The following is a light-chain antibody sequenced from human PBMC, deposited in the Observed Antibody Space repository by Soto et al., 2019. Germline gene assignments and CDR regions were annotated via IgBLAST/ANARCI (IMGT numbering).Light chain of an antibody. CDR1: SSDVGGYNS. CDR2: EVS. Sequence: QSVLTQPPSASGSPGQSVTISCTGTSSDVGGYNSVSWYQQHPGKAPKLMIYEVSKRPSGVPDRFSGSKSGNTASLTVSGLQADDVADYYCSSYAGSNNLIFGGGTK. CDR3: SSYAGSNNLI. V-gene: IGLV2-8*01. J-gene: IGLJ2*01.